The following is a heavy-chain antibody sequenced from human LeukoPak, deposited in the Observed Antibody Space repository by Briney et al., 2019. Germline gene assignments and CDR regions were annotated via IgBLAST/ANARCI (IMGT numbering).Heavy chain of an antibody. V-gene: IGHV4-38-2*02. CDR1: GYSISSGYY. J-gene: IGHJ4*02. Sequence: SETLSLTCTVSGYSISSGYYWGWIRQPPGKGLEWIGSIYHSGSTYYNPSLKSRVTISVDTSKNQFSLKLSSVTAADTAVYYCAKRYCSSTTCYDDRGAFDYWGQGTLVTVSS. D-gene: IGHD2-2*01. CDR2: IYHSGST. CDR3: AKRYCSSTTCYDDRGAFDY.